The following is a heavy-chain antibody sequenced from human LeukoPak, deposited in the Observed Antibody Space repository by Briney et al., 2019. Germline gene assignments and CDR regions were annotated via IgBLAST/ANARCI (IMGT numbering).Heavy chain of an antibody. CDR1: GYTFTGYY. Sequence: ASVTVSCKASGYTFTGYYMHWVRQAPGQGLEWMGWINPNSGGTNYAQKFQGRVTMTRDTSISTAYMELSRLRSDDTAVYYCARGLDFGGATLSWGQGTLVTVSS. J-gene: IGHJ4*02. D-gene: IGHD1-26*01. CDR3: ARGLDFGGATLS. V-gene: IGHV1-2*02. CDR2: INPNSGGT.